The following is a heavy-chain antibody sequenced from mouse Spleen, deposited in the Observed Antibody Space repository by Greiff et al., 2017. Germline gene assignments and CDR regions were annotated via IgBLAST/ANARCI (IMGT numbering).Heavy chain of an antibody. J-gene: IGHJ2*01. D-gene: IGHD2-10*01. Sequence: QVQLQQSGAELVRPGASVTLSCKASGYTFTDYEMHWVKQTPVHGLEWIGAIDPETGGTAYNQKFKGKAILTADKSSSTAYMELRSLTSEDSAVYYCTRHLQWSYYFDYWGQGTTLTVSS. CDR3: TRHLQWSYYFDY. V-gene: IGHV1-15*01. CDR2: IDPETGGT. CDR1: GYTFTDYE.